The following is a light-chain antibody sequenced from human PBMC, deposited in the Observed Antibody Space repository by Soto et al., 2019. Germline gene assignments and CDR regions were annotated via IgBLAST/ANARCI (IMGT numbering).Light chain of an antibody. CDR3: QHYGFVWYT. J-gene: IGKJ2*01. V-gene: IGKV3-20*01. Sequence: IVLTQSPGTLSLPPGERATLSCRASQSVDSNYLAWYQQRPGQAPRLLIHGASSRATGIPDRFSGSGSGTDFTLTISRLEPEDFAVYYCQHYGFVWYTFGQGTTWRSN. CDR1: QSVDSNY. CDR2: GAS.